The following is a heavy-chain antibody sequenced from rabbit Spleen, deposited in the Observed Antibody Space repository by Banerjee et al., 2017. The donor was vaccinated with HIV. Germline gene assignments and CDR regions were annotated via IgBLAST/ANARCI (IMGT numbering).Heavy chain of an antibody. CDR3: ARDLVAVIGWNFNL. J-gene: IGHJ4*01. V-gene: IGHV1S45*01. Sequence: QEQLVESGGGLVQPEGSLTLTCTASGFSFSSNYYMCWVRQAPGKGLEWIACIYAGSTGSTYYASWAKGRFTISKTSSTTVTLQMTSLTAADTATYFWARDLVAVIGWNFNLWGPGTLVTVS. CDR1: GFSFSSNYY. D-gene: IGHD1-1*01. CDR2: IYAGSTGST.